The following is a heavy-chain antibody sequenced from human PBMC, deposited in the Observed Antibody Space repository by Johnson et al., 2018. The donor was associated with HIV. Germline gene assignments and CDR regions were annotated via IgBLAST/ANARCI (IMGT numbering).Heavy chain of an antibody. CDR3: AREPCLPHVSIAVDAFYI. D-gene: IGHD2-21*01. Sequence: QVQLVESGGGVVQPGRSLRLSCAASGFTFSSYAMHWVRQDPGKGLEWVAVISYDGSNKYYADSVKGRFTISRDNSKNTLYLQMNSLRAEDTAVYYCAREPCLPHVSIAVDAFYIWGQWIMVTVSS. J-gene: IGHJ3*02. CDR2: ISYDGSNK. CDR1: GFTFSSYA. V-gene: IGHV3-30-3*01.